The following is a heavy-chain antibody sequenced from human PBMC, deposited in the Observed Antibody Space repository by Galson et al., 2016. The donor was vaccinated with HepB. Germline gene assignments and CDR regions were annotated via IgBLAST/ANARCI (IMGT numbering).Heavy chain of an antibody. CDR1: GFTFRSYA. CDR2: ISYDGSNK. V-gene: IGHV3-30-3*01. Sequence: SLRLSCAASGFTFRSYAMHWVRQAPGKGLEWVAVISYDGSNKYYADSVKGRFTISRDNSKNTLYLQMNSLRAENTAVYNCARTYGSGSYRRDAFDIWGQGTMVTVSS. D-gene: IGHD3-10*01. CDR3: ARTYGSGSYRRDAFDI. J-gene: IGHJ3*02.